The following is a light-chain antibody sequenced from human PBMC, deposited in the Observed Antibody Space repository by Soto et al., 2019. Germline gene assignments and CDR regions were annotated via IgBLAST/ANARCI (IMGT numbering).Light chain of an antibody. CDR1: QSVGSN. Sequence: EIVMTQSPATLSVSPGDGATLSCRASQSVGSNLAWYQQKPGQPPRLLISGASTRATGIPARFSGSGSGTEFPLTISSLQSEDFAVYYCQQYNSWPQTFGQGTKVEIK. V-gene: IGKV3-15*01. CDR2: GAS. CDR3: QQYNSWPQT. J-gene: IGKJ1*01.